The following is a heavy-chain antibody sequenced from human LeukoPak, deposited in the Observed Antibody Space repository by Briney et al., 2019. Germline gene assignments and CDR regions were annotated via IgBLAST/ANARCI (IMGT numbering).Heavy chain of an antibody. D-gene: IGHD3-3*01. CDR3: AKDGGYYYMDV. V-gene: IGHV3-33*06. CDR1: GFAFSSYG. CDR2: ILYDGGNK. Sequence: GGSLRLSCAASGFAFSSYGMHWVRQAPGKGLEWVAVILYDGGNKYYADSVKGRFTISRDNSKNTLYLQMNSVSAEDTAVYYCAKDGGYYYMDVWGKGPTVTVSS. J-gene: IGHJ6*03.